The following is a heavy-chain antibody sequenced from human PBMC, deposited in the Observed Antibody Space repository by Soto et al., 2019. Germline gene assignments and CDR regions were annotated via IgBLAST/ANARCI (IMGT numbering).Heavy chain of an antibody. J-gene: IGHJ4*02. V-gene: IGHV4-39*02. CDR3: ARDISGDYVGVVFDY. D-gene: IGHD4-17*01. CDR1: GGSISSSSYY. Sequence: SETLSLTCTVSGGSISSSSYYWGWIRQPPGKGLEWIGSIYYSGGTYYNPSLKSRVTISVDTSKNQFSLKLSSVTAADKAVYYCARDISGDYVGVVFDYWGQGTLVTVSS. CDR2: IYYSGGT.